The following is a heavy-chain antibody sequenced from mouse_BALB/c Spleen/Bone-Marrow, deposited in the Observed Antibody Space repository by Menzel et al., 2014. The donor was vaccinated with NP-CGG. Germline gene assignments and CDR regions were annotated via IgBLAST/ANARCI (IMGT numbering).Heavy chain of an antibody. CDR3: ANYYYGYYFDS. CDR1: GFNIKDTY. J-gene: IGHJ2*01. D-gene: IGHD1-1*01. CDR2: IDPANGNT. Sequence: EVKVVESGAELVKPGASVKLSSTASGFNIKDTYMHWVKQRPEQGLEWIGRIDPANGNTKYDPKFQGKATIAADTSSNTAYLQLSSLTSEDTAVYYCANYYYGYYFDSWGQGTTLTVSS. V-gene: IGHV14-3*02.